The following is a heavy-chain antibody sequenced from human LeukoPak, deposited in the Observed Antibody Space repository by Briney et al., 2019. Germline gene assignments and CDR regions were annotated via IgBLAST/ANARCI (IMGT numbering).Heavy chain of an antibody. V-gene: IGHV3-48*03. Sequence: PGGSLRHSCAASGFTFSSYEMNWVRQAPGKGLEWVSYISSSGSTIYYADSVKGRFTISRDNAKNSLYLQMNSLRAEDTAVYYCARERIAVAAIDYWGQGTLVTVSS. CDR1: GFTFSSYE. CDR2: ISSSGSTI. D-gene: IGHD6-19*01. CDR3: ARERIAVAAIDY. J-gene: IGHJ4*02.